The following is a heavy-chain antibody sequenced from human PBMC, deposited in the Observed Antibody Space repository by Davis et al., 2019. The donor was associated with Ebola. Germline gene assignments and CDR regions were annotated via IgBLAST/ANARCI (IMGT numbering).Heavy chain of an antibody. D-gene: IGHD5-18*01. V-gene: IGHV3-64*02. CDR1: GFTFSSYA. Sequence: GESLKISCAASGFTFSSYAMHWVRQAPGKGLEYVSAISSNGGITYYADSVKGRFTISRDNSKNTLYLQMGSLRAEDMAVYYCATSKDSYGFSYYYYGMDVWGQGTTVTVSS. CDR2: ISSNGGIT. J-gene: IGHJ6*02. CDR3: ATSKDSYGFSYYYYGMDV.